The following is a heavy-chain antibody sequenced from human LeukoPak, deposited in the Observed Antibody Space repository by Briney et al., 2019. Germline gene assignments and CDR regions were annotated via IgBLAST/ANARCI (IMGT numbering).Heavy chain of an antibody. D-gene: IGHD1-26*01. CDR3: AKGGSYAPLHY. V-gene: IGHV3-23*01. Sequence: GGSLRLSCAASGFTFSSSAMTWVRQAPGKGLEWVSAISDSGGDTIYTDSVRDRFTISRVNSQNTLYLQMNSLRAEDTAVYYCAKGGSYAPLHYWGQGTLVTVSS. CDR1: GFTFSSSA. J-gene: IGHJ4*02. CDR2: ISDSGGDT.